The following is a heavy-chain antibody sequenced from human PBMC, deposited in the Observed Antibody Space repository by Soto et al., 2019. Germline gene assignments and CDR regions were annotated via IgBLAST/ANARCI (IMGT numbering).Heavy chain of an antibody. CDR2: ISSSGSTI. CDR3: ARRNYYDSSGYPGPYYYYGMDV. CDR1: GFTFSDYY. Sequence: GGSLRLSCAASGFTFSDYYMSWIRQAPGKGLEWVSYISSSGSTIYYADSVKGRFTISRDNAKNSLYLQMNSLRAEDTAVYYCARRNYYDSSGYPGPYYYYGMDVWGQGTTVTVSS. V-gene: IGHV3-11*01. D-gene: IGHD3-22*01. J-gene: IGHJ6*02.